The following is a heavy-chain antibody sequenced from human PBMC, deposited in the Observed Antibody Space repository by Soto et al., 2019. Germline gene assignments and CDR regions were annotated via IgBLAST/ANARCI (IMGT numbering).Heavy chain of an antibody. Sequence: QVQLVQSGAEVKKPGASVKVSCKASGYTFTGYYMHWVRQAPGQGLEWMGWINPNSGGTNYAQKFQGRVTMTRDTSISTAYMELGRLRSDDTAVYYCARDVRQRGYYYYYGMDVWGQGTTVTVSS. J-gene: IGHJ6*02. CDR3: ARDVRQRGYYYYYGMDV. D-gene: IGHD3-10*02. V-gene: IGHV1-2*02. CDR1: GYTFTGYY. CDR2: INPNSGGT.